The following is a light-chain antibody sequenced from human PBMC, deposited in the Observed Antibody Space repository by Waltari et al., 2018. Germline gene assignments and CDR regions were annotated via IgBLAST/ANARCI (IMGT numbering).Light chain of an antibody. Sequence: EIVMTQSPATLSVSPGERATLSCRASQSVTNNLAWYQQKPGQAPRLLIYAASTRATGIPARFSGSGSGTEFTLTITSLQSEDFAVYYCQQRSNWPLTFGGGTKVEIK. CDR2: AAS. J-gene: IGKJ4*01. CDR1: QSVTNN. CDR3: QQRSNWPLT. V-gene: IGKV3-15*01.